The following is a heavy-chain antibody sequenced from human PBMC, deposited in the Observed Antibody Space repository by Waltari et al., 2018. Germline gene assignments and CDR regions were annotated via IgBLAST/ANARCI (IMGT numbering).Heavy chain of an antibody. CDR2: INTEGRNT. CDR1: GFTISNYW. CDR3: AKDNRIVGATDAFDI. J-gene: IGHJ3*02. D-gene: IGHD1-26*01. Sequence: EEQLVDSGGGLVQPGGSLRLSCEASGFTISNYWMHWVRQAQGKGLVWVSYINTEGRNTNYADAVKGRFTISRDNAKKTLYLQMNSLRAEDTALYYCAKDNRIVGATDAFDIWGQGTMVTVSS. V-gene: IGHV3-74*01.